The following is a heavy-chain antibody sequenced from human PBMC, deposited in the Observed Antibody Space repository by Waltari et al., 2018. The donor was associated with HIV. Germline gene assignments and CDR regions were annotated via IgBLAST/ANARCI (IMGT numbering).Heavy chain of an antibody. D-gene: IGHD1-26*01. CDR1: GGSISSRDYY. CDR2: FYYGGST. Sequence: QLQLQESGPGLVKPSEPLSLTCTVSGGSISSRDYYWGWIRQTPEKGLEWIGSFYYGGSTYYNPSLKSRVTVSVGTSKSQFSLKLSSVTAADTAVYYCASQSGSYHYCWGQGTLVTVSS. CDR3: ASQSGSYHYC. J-gene: IGHJ4*02. V-gene: IGHV4-39*01.